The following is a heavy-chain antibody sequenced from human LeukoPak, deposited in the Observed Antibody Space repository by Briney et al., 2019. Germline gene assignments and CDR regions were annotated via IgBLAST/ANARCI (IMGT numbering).Heavy chain of an antibody. CDR1: GYTFTGYF. CDR2: INPNSGGT. J-gene: IGHJ6*03. D-gene: IGHD6-19*01. V-gene: IGHV1-2*02. CDR3: ARAGWPMYYYYMDV. Sequence: ASVKVSCKASGYTFTGYFMHWVRQAPGQGLEWMGWINPNSGGTNYAQKFQGRVTMTRDTSISTAYMELSRLTSDDTAVYYCARAGWPMYYYYMDVWGKGTTATISS.